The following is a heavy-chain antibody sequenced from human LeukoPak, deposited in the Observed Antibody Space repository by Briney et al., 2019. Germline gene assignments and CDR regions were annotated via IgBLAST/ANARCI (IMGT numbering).Heavy chain of an antibody. Sequence: PGGSLRLSCAASEFTFSDYGLSWVRQAPGKGLEWVSAISGSGGSTYYADSVKGRFTISRDNSKNTLYLQMNSLRAEDTAVYYCAQPGIAAAGYWYFDLWGRGTLVTVSS. CDR3: AQPGIAAAGYWYFDL. J-gene: IGHJ2*01. D-gene: IGHD6-13*01. CDR1: EFTFSDYG. CDR2: ISGSGGST. V-gene: IGHV3-23*01.